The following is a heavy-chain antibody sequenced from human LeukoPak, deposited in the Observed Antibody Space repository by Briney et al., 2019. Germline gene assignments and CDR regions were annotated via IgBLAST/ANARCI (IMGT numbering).Heavy chain of an antibody. D-gene: IGHD3-9*01. CDR2: INPNSGGT. V-gene: IGHV1-2*06. CDR3: ARAPPYYDILTGYYTSDNWFDP. J-gene: IGHJ5*02. Sequence: ASVKVSCKASGYTFTGYYMHWVRQAPGQGLEWMGRINPNSGGTNYAQKFQGRVTMTRDTSISTAYMELSRLRSEDTAVYYCARAPPYYDILTGYYTSDNWFDPWGQGTLVTVSS. CDR1: GYTFTGYY.